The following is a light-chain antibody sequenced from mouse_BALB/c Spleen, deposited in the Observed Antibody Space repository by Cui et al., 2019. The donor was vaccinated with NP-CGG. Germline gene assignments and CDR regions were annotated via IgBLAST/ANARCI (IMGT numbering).Light chain of an antibody. J-gene: IGLJ1*01. Sequence: PVVPQESELPTSPGETVTLTCRSSTGTVTTSNYANWVQEKPDHLFTGLIGGTNNRAPGVPARFSGSLIGDKAALTITGAQTEDEAIYFCALWYSNHWVFGGGTKLTVL. CDR1: TGTVTTSNY. CDR2: GTN. CDR3: ALWYSNHWV. V-gene: IGLV1*01.